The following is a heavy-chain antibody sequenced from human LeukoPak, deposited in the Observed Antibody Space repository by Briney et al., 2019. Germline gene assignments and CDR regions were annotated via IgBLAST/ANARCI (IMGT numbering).Heavy chain of an antibody. CDR3: AGVISDYYDRPDAFDI. D-gene: IGHD3-22*01. Sequence: GGSLRLSCAASGFTVSSNYMSWVRQAPGKGLEWVSVIYSGGSTYYADSVKGRFTISRDNSKNTLYLQMNSLRAEDTAVYYCAGVISDYYDRPDAFDIWGQGTMVTVSS. CDR1: GFTVSSNY. CDR2: IYSGGST. V-gene: IGHV3-66*01. J-gene: IGHJ3*02.